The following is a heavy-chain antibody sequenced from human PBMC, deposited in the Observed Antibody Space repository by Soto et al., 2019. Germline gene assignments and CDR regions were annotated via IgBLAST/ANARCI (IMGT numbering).Heavy chain of an antibody. D-gene: IGHD3-3*01. J-gene: IGHJ5*02. Sequence: SETLSLTCAVSGGPLSSGGYSWSWIRQPPGKGLEWIGYIYHSGSTYYNPSLKSRVTISVDRSKNQFSLKLSSVTAADTAVYYCARGVTIFGVVASLNWFDPWGQGTLVTVSS. V-gene: IGHV4-30-2*01. CDR3: ARGVTIFGVVASLNWFDP. CDR1: GGPLSSGGYS. CDR2: IYHSGST.